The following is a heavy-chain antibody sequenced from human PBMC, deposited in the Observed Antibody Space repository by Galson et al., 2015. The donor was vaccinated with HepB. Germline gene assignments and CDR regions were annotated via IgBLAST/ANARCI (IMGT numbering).Heavy chain of an antibody. CDR3: ARVSDGFELPVFNLEYDSSGYYIFDY. J-gene: IGHJ4*02. CDR1: GGTFSSYT. V-gene: IGHV1-69*02. Sequence: SVKVSCKASGGTFSSYTISWVRQAPGQGLEWMGRIIPILGIANYAQKFQGRVTLTADKSTSTAYMELSSLRSEDTAVYYCARVSDGFELPVFNLEYDSSGYYIFDYWGQGTLVTVSS. D-gene: IGHD3-22*01. CDR2: IIPILGIA.